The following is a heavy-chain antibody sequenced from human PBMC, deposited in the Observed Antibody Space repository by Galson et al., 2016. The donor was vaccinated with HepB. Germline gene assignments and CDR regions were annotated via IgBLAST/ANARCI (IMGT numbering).Heavy chain of an antibody. Sequence: SLRLSCAASGFIFSDCSMNWVRQTPGKGLQWLSYISAGGSTKIYADYVKGRFTVSRDNAKNPLFLQLNSLRDEDTAVYYCARIPGVNWNDVNYSDFWGRGTLVTVSS. J-gene: IGHJ4*02. V-gene: IGHV3-48*02. D-gene: IGHD1-1*01. CDR3: ARIPGVNWNDVNYSDF. CDR1: GFIFSDCS. CDR2: ISAGGSTK.